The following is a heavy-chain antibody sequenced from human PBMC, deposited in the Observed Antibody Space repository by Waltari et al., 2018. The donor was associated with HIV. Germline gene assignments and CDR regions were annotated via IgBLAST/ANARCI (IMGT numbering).Heavy chain of an antibody. Sequence: QQQLQESGPGLVQPSETLSPTCTVSGGSISSCSYSSAWPPPSPGKGLEWMGSLFHSGSTYDSPSLRSRATISGDMSANRFSLKLTSVTATDTAVYFCARHCLQKGWLPQLKYYYGMDVWGQGTTVIVSS. CDR3: ARHCLQKGWLPQLKYYYGMDV. D-gene: IGHD1-1*01. CDR1: GGSISSCSYS. CDR2: LFHSGST. J-gene: IGHJ6*02. V-gene: IGHV4-39*01.